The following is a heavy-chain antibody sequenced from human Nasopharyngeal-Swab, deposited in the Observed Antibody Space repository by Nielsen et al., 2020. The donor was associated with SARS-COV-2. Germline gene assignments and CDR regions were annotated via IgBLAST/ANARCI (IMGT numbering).Heavy chain of an antibody. CDR3: ARDEGAGWYYYDSSGYYSFDY. D-gene: IGHD3-22*01. Sequence: GESLKISCAASGFTFSSYSMNWVRQAPGKGLEWVSSISSSSSYIYYADSVKGRFTISRDNAKNSLYLQMNSLRAEETAVYYCARDEGAGWYYYDSSGYYSFDYWGQGTLVTVSS. J-gene: IGHJ4*02. V-gene: IGHV3-21*01. CDR1: GFTFSSYS. CDR2: ISSSSSYI.